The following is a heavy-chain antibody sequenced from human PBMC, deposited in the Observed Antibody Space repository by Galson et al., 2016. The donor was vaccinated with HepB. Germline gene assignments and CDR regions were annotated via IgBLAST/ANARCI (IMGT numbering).Heavy chain of an antibody. CDR3: SRGYGSATRY. CDR1: GFIFGDYA. CDR2: IKSEAYGGTT. J-gene: IGHJ4*02. Sequence: SLRLSCATSGFIFGDYAMSWFRQAPGKGLEWVGFIKSEAYGGTTEYAASVKGRFTISRDDSKGIAYLQMNSLKIGDTAVYYCSRGYGSATRYWGQGTLVTVSS. V-gene: IGHV3-49*03. D-gene: IGHD3-10*01.